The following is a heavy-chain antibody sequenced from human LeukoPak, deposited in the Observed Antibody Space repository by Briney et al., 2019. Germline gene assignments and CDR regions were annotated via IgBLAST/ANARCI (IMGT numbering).Heavy chain of an antibody. CDR1: GFTFSTYW. CDR2: IDGDGIGT. J-gene: IGHJ4*02. Sequence: GGSLRLSCAASGFTFSTYWMHWVRQAPGEGLVWVSRIDGDGIGTSYADSVKGRFTISRDNAKNTLYLQMNSLRAEDTAIYYCVRDFSPFGEEFDYWGQGTLVTVSS. V-gene: IGHV3-74*01. CDR3: VRDFSPFGEEFDY. D-gene: IGHD3-16*01.